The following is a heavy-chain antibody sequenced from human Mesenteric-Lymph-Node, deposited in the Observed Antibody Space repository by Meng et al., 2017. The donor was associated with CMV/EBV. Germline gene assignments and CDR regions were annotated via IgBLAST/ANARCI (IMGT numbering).Heavy chain of an antibody. V-gene: IGHV1-18*01. CDR1: GGTFSSYA. D-gene: IGHD3-3*01. CDR2: ISAYNGNT. J-gene: IGHJ4*02. CDR3: ARDSEGYDFWSGYRHFDY. Sequence: ASVKVSCKASGGTFSSYAISWVRQAPGQGLEWMGWISAYNGNTNYAQKLQGRVTMTTDTSTTTVYMELRSLRSDDTAVYYCARDSEGYDFWSGYRHFDYWGQGTLVTVSS.